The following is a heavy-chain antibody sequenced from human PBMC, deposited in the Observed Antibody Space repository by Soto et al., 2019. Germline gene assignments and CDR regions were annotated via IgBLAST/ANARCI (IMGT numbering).Heavy chain of an antibody. Sequence: GASVKVSCKASGFTFITYDFSWVRQAAGQGLEWMGWMNPNNGNAGFAQKFRDRITMTRNTSLSTAYLELSSLRSDDSAVYFCARRKERSGPYYLDLWGQGTQVTVSS. CDR1: GFTFITYD. J-gene: IGHJ4*02. CDR2: MNPNNGNA. D-gene: IGHD6-25*01. CDR3: ARRKERSGPYYLDL. V-gene: IGHV1-8*01.